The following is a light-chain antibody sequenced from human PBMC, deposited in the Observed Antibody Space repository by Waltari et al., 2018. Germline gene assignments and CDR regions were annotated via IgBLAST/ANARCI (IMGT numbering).Light chain of an antibody. CDR2: DVQ. J-gene: IGLJ2*01. CDR3: SSYAVTTTLL. V-gene: IGLV2-14*03. Sequence: QSVLTQPASVSGSPGQSITISCTGTRSDVGGYDYVSWYQQQPGKAPKLIIYDVQNRPSGVFNRFSGSNSGDTASLTISGLQAEDEADYYCSSYAVTTTLLFGGGTKLTVL. CDR1: RSDVGGYDY.